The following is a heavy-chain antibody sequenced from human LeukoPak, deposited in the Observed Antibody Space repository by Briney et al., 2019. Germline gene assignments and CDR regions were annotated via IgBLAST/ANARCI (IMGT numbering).Heavy chain of an antibody. J-gene: IGHJ4*02. V-gene: IGHV4-59*01. CDR3: ARSDWTYYYDK. Sequence: SETLSLTCAVYGGSFSGYYWSWIRQPPGKGLEWIGYIYYSGSTNYNPSLKSRVTISVDTSKNQFSLKLSSVTAADTAVYYCARSDWTYYYDKWGQGTLVTVSS. CDR2: IYYSGST. D-gene: IGHD3-22*01. CDR1: GGSFSGYY.